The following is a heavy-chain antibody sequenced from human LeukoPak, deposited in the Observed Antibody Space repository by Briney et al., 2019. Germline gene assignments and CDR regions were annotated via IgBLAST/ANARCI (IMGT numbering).Heavy chain of an antibody. CDR3: VKDRAADC. CDR1: GFSFSSLD. Sequence: GGSLRLSCSASGFSFSSLDMHWVRQAPGKGLEYVSSISGNGRPTYYRDSVRGRFTISRDNSKNTLYLQMSSLRSEDTAVYYCVKDRAADCWGQGTLVTVSS. V-gene: IGHV3-64D*06. CDR2: ISGNGRPT. D-gene: IGHD6-13*01. J-gene: IGHJ4*02.